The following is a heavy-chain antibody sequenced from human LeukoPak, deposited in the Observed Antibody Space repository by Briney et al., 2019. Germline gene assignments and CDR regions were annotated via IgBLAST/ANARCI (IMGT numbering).Heavy chain of an antibody. J-gene: IGHJ4*02. CDR2: FSGGAGNT. Sequence: GGSLRLSCAASGFTFSSYAMSWVRQAPGKRLEWVSSFSGGAGNTYYADPVKGRFTISRDNSQNTVYLQMSSLRAEDTAVYYCAKDQYIYGSSPFDYWGQGTLVTVSS. CDR3: AKDQYIYGSSPFDY. V-gene: IGHV3-23*01. CDR1: GFTFSSYA. D-gene: IGHD3-10*01.